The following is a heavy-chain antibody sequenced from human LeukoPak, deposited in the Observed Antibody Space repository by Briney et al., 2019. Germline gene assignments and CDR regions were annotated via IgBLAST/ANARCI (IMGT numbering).Heavy chain of an antibody. D-gene: IGHD2-21*02. V-gene: IGHV3-33*01. J-gene: IGHJ3*02. CDR1: GFTFSSYG. CDR3: ARDGGLAYCGGDCALTGAFDI. CDR2: IWNDGSNK. Sequence: PGRSLRLSCAASGFTFSSYGMHWVRQAPGKGLEWVAVIWNDGSNKYYADSVKGRFTISRDNSKNTLYLQMHSLRAEDTAVYYCARDGGLAYCGGDCALTGAFDIWGQGTMVTV.